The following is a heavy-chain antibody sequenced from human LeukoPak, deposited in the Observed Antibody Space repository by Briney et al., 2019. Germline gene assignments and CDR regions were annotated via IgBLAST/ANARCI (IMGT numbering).Heavy chain of an antibody. CDR3: ARLGLAVAVAGTAISY. Sequence: NPSETLSLTCTVSGGSISSYYWSWIRQPPGKGLEWIGYIYYSGSTNYNPSLKSRVTISVDTSKNQFSLKLSSVTAADTAVYYCARLGLAVAVAGTAISYWGQGTLVTVSS. CDR1: GGSISSYY. V-gene: IGHV4-59*08. J-gene: IGHJ4*02. CDR2: IYYSGST. D-gene: IGHD6-19*01.